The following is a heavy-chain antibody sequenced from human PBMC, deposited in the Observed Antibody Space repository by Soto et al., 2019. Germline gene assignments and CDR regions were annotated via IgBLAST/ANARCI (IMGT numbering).Heavy chain of an antibody. CDR3: AKDSIRRSFSRSSTRARDAFDI. V-gene: IGHV3-9*01. CDR1: GFTFEDYA. D-gene: IGHD6-6*01. Sequence: EVHLVESGGGLVQPGGSLRLSCAVSGFTFEDYAMHWVRQAPGKGREWVSGISWDSRSVAYADSVKGRFTISRDNAENSLHLQMNSLRAEDTAVYYCAKDSIRRSFSRSSTRARDAFDIWGQGTMVTVSS. CDR2: ISWDSRSV. J-gene: IGHJ3*02.